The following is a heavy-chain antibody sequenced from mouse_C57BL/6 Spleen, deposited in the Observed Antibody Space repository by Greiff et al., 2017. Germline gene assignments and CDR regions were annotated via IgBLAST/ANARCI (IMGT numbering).Heavy chain of an antibody. CDR3: ARSLYDYGTGY. CDR1: GYTFTGYW. CDR2: ILPGSGST. J-gene: IGHJ3*01. V-gene: IGHV1-9*01. Sequence: VQLQQSGAELMKPGASVKLSCTATGYTFTGYWIEWVKQRPGHGLEWIGEILPGSGSTNYTEKFKGKATFTADTSSNTASMQLSSLTTEDSAIYSCARSLYDYGTGYWGQGTVVTV. D-gene: IGHD2-4*01.